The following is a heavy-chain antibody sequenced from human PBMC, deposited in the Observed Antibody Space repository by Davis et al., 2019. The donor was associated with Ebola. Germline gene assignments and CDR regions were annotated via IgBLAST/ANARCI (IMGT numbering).Heavy chain of an antibody. V-gene: IGHV3-30*02. CDR1: GFTFSTFD. D-gene: IGHD6-13*01. Sequence: PGGSLRLSSAASGFTFSTFDMHWVRQAPGKGLEWVAFIRYDGSNEYYADSMRGRFTISRDNSKSTLYVQMNSLRTEDTAVYYCAKRVRVAALGPSSFEYWGQGTLVTVSS. J-gene: IGHJ4*02. CDR3: AKRVRVAALGPSSFEY. CDR2: IRYDGSNE.